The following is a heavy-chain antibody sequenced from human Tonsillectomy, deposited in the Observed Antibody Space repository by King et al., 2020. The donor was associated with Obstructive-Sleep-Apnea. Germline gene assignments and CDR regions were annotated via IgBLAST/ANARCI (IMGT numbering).Heavy chain of an antibody. CDR1: GYSFSSYY. J-gene: IGHJ4*02. V-gene: IGHV5-10-1*01. CDR2: IDPSDSVT. CDR3: AKEYSSSWSDDY. D-gene: IGHD6-13*01. Sequence: QLVQSGAEVKKPGESLRISCQGSGYSFSSYYITWVRQMPGKGLEWMGRIDPSDSVTNYTPSFQGHVTISVDKSINTAYLQWSSLKASDTAMYYSAKEYSSSWSDDYWGQGTLVTVPS.